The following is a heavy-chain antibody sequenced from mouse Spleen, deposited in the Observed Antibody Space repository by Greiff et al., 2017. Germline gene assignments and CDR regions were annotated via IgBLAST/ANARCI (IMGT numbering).Heavy chain of an antibody. CDR1: GFNIKNTY. D-gene: IGHD1-1*01. J-gene: IGHJ4*01. CDR2: IDPANGNT. V-gene: IGHV14-3*01. Sequence: VQLQQPVAELVRPGASVKLSCTASGFNIKNTYMHWVKQRPEQGLGWIGRIDPANGNTKYAPKFQGKATITADTSSNTAYLQLSSLTSEDTAIYYCARNRDYYGSSYCYAMDYWGQGTSVTVSS. CDR3: ARNRDYYGSSYCYAMDY.